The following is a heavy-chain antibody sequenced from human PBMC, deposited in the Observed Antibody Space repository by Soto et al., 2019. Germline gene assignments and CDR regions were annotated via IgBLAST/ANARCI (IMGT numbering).Heavy chain of an antibody. V-gene: IGHV3-48*03. CDR2: ISGSGGTT. J-gene: IGHJ4*02. Sequence: EVQLVKSGGGLAQPGGSLRLSCTASGFSFSSYEMSWVRQAPGTGLEWVSYISGSGGTTYYADSVKGRFTISRDNAKNSLYLQMNSLRAEDTAVYYCARGGESSAYYYAYFDYWGQGTLVTVSS. CDR3: ARGGESSAYYYAYFDY. D-gene: IGHD3-22*01. CDR1: GFSFSSYE.